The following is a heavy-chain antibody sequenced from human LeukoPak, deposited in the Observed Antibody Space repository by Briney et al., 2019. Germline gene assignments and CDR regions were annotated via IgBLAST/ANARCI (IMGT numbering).Heavy chain of an antibody. CDR1: GYTVSSNY. J-gene: IGHJ5*02. D-gene: IGHD2/OR15-2a*01. V-gene: IGHV3-66*01. CDR2: IYSGGST. Sequence: GGSLRLSCAASGYTVSSNYMSWVRQAPGEGLEWVSVIYSGGSTYYADSVKGRFTISRDNSKNTLYLQMNSLRAEDTAVYYCAKSFNTGFDPWGQGTLVTVSS. CDR3: AKSFNTGFDP.